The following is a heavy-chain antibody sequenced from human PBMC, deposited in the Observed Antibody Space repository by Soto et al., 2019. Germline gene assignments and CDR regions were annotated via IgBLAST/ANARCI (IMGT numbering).Heavy chain of an antibody. V-gene: IGHV4-59*08. J-gene: IGHJ4*02. D-gene: IGHD1-1*01. CDR3: ARRYGGNLDY. CDR1: GGSISSYY. CDR2: IYYSGST. Sequence: SENLSLTCTVSGGSISSYYWSWIRQPPGKGLEWIGYIYYSGSTKYNPSLKSRVTISVDTSKNPFSLKLSSATAADTAVYYCARRYGGNLDYWGQGTLVTVSS.